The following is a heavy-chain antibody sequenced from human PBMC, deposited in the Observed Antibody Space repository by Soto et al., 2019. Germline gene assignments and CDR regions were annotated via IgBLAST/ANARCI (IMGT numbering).Heavy chain of an antibody. J-gene: IGHJ6*02. CDR3: ARRGPGVPDAILVYYYYGMDV. V-gene: IGHV1-46*01. CDR2: INPSGGST. CDR1: GYTFTSYY. Sequence: ASVKVSCKASGYTFTSYYMHWVRQAPGQGLEWMGIINPSGGSTSYAQKFQGRVTMTRDTSTSTVYMELSSLRSEDTAVYYCARRGPGVPDAILVYYYYGMDVWGQGTTVTVSS. D-gene: IGHD2-2*02.